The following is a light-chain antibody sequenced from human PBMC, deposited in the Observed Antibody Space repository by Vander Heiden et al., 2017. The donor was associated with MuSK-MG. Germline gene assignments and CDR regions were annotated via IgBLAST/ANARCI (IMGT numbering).Light chain of an antibody. CDR3: SSYTSSSTRV. CDR1: SIDVGGYNY. J-gene: IGLJ3*02. Sequence: QSALTQPASVSGSPGQSITISCTGTSIDVGGYNYVSWYQQHPGKAHKRRMYDVSKRPAGVSNRFSGAKSGNTASLTISGLQAEDEADYYCSSYTSSSTRVFGGGTKRTVL. CDR2: DVS. V-gene: IGLV2-14*01.